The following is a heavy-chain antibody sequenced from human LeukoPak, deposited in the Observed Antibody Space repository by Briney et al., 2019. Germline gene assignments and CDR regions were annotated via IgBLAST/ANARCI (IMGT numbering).Heavy chain of an antibody. CDR1: GGSISSYY. V-gene: IGHV4-4*07. CDR2: IYTSGST. CDR3: VRHWRYGENLALPL. Sequence: SETLSLTCTVSGGSISSYYWSWIRQPAGKGLEWIGRIYTSGSTNYNPSFQSRVSISVDTSQTQFSLNLSSVTAADTAMYYCVRHWRYGENLALPLWGQGTMVTVSS. D-gene: IGHD4-17*01. J-gene: IGHJ3*01.